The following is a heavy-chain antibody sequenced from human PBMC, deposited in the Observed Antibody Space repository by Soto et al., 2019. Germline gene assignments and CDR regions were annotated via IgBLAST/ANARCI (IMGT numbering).Heavy chain of an antibody. V-gene: IGHV3-23*01. D-gene: IGHD3-3*01. CDR3: AKDLLSRDYDYDCWSGQGLDAFDI. CDR1: GFTFSSYA. Sequence: GGSLRLSCAASGFTFSSYAMSWVRQAPGKGLEWVSAISGSGGSTYYADSGKGRFTNSGDNSKNRLYLQMNSPSAEDTAVYYCAKDLLSRDYDYDCWSGQGLDAFDIWGQGTMVTVSS. CDR2: ISGSGGST. J-gene: IGHJ3*02.